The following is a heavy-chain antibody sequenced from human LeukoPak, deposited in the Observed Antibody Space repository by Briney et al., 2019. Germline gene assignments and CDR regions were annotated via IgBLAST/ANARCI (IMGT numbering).Heavy chain of an antibody. CDR2: IYYSGST. J-gene: IGHJ4*02. CDR1: GGSISSSSYY. V-gene: IGHV4-39*07. CDR3: ARVTGYTIEDYFDY. D-gene: IGHD3-9*01. Sequence: PSETLSLTCTVSGGSISSSSYYWGWIRQPPGKGLEWIGSIYYSGSTYYNPSLKSRVTISVDTSKNQFSLKLRSVTAADTAVYYCARVTGYTIEDYFDYWGQGTLVTVSP.